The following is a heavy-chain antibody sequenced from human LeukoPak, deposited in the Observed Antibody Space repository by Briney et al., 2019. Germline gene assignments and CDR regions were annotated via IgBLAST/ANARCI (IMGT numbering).Heavy chain of an antibody. Sequence: ARSLRLSCAAPGFTFSSHRMNWVRQASGKGQEWVSYISSSSRTIHYADSVKGRFTISRDNAKNSLYLQMNSLRDEDTAVYYCARDLSSVPTRWGQGTLVTVSS. D-gene: IGHD3-10*01. J-gene: IGHJ4*02. CDR3: ARDLSSVPTR. CDR2: ISSSSRTI. CDR1: GFTFSSHR. V-gene: IGHV3-48*02.